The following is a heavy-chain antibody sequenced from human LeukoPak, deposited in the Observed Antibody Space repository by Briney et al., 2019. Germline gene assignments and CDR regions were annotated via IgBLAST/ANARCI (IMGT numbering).Heavy chain of an antibody. CDR3: ARGRWFDP. J-gene: IGHJ5*02. V-gene: IGHV4-34*01. CDR1: GGSFSGYY. CDR2: INHSGST. Sequence: PSEALSLTCAVYGGSFSGYYWSWIRQPPGKGLEWIGEINHSGSTNYNPSLKSRVTISVDTSKNQFSLKLSSVTAADTAVYYCARGRWFDPWGQGTLVTVSS.